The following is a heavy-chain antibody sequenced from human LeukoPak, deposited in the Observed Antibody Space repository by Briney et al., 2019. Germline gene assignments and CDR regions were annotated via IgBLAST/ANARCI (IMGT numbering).Heavy chain of an antibody. J-gene: IGHJ2*01. CDR3: ARARVTTSSRYFDL. CDR1: GGSISSGGYS. D-gene: IGHD4-17*01. Sequence: SQTLSLTCAVSGGSISSGGYSWSWIRQPPGKGLEWIGYIYHSGGTYYNPSLKSRVTISVDRSKNQFSLKLSSVTAADTAVYYCARARVTTSSRYFDLWGRGTLVTVSS. CDR2: IYHSGGT. V-gene: IGHV4-30-2*01.